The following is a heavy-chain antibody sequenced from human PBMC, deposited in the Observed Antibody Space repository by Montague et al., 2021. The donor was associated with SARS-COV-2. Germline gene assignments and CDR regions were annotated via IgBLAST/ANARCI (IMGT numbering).Heavy chain of an antibody. CDR3: AREAIRQWLPTGVKTYGMDV. V-gene: IGHV1-18*01. CDR1: GYTFTTNG. CDR2: ISGYNGNT. D-gene: IGHD6-19*01. Sequence: SVKVSCKASGYTFTTNGIGWVRQAPGQGLEWMGWISGYNGNTNYAERLQGRVSMSRDTATSTAYMELRSLRFDDTAVYYCAREAIRQWLPTGVKTYGMDVWGQGTTVIVTS. J-gene: IGHJ6*02.